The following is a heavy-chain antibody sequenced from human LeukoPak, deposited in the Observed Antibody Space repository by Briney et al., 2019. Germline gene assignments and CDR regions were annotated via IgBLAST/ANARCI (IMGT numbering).Heavy chain of an antibody. V-gene: IGHV3-23*01. J-gene: IGHJ5*02. CDR1: GFTFSSYA. CDR3: AKDPYYYDSSGYPNWFDP. Sequence: SGGSLRLSCAASGFTFSSYAMSWVRQAPGKGLEWVSAISGSGVSTYHADSVTGRFTISRDNSKNTLYLQMNSLRAEDTAVYYCAKDPYYYDSSGYPNWFDPWGQGTLVTVSS. D-gene: IGHD3-22*01. CDR2: ISGSGVST.